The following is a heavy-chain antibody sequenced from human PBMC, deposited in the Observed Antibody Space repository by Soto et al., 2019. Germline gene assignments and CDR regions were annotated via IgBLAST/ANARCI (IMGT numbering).Heavy chain of an antibody. Sequence: QVQLQESGPGLVKPSGTLSLTCAVSGGSISSSNWWSWVRQPPGKGLEWIGEIYHSGSTNYNPSLKSLVTISVDKSKNQFSLKLSSVTAADTAVYYCARAPEGRDSSGYPDYWGQGTLVTVSS. CDR3: ARAPEGRDSSGYPDY. V-gene: IGHV4-4*02. CDR2: IYHSGST. J-gene: IGHJ4*02. CDR1: GGSISSSNW. D-gene: IGHD3-22*01.